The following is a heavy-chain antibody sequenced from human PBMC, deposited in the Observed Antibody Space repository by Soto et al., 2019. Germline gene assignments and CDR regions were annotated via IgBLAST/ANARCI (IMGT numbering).Heavy chain of an antibody. Sequence: SVKVSCKASGGTFSSYTISWVRQAPGQGLEWMGRIIPILGIANYAQKFQGRVTITADKSTSTAYMELSSLRSEATAVYYCGVVVADTSYSTFAAVFNHWRQGTLVNV. J-gene: IGHJ1*01. D-gene: IGHD2-15*01. CDR3: GVVVADTSYSTFAAVFNH. V-gene: IGHV1-69*02. CDR2: IIPILGIA. CDR1: GGTFSSYT.